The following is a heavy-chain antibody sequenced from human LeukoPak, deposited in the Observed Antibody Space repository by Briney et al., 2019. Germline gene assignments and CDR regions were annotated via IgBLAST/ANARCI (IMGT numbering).Heavy chain of an antibody. Sequence: GASVKVSCKASGYTFTSYAMNWVRQAPGQGLEWMGWISAYNGNTNYAQKLQGRVTMTTDTSTSTAYMELRSLRSDDTAVYYCARVDAWCDSSGYYLYYYMDVWGKGTTVTISS. D-gene: IGHD3-22*01. CDR1: GYTFTSYA. CDR3: ARVDAWCDSSGYYLYYYMDV. CDR2: ISAYNGNT. V-gene: IGHV1-18*01. J-gene: IGHJ6*03.